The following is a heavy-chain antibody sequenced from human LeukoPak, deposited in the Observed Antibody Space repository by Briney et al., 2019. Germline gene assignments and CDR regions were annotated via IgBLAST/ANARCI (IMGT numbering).Heavy chain of an antibody. J-gene: IGHJ4*02. CDR1: GVTFSSYG. D-gene: IGHD3-9*01. CDR3: TKVTDFVWLFLLDS. Sequence: PGGSLRLSCAASGVTFSSYGMHGVRQAPGKGLEWVAVISYDGTNKYYADSVKGRFTISRDNSKNTLYLQMNSLRPEDTAVYYCTKVTDFVWLFLLDSWGQGTLVTVSS. CDR2: ISYDGTNK. V-gene: IGHV3-30*18.